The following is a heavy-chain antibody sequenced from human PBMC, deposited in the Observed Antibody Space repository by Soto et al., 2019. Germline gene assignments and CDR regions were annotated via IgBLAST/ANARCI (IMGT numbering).Heavy chain of an antibody. CDR1: GDSVSSNSAA. D-gene: IGHD1-26*01. CDR2: TYYRSKWYN. J-gene: IGHJ2*01. Sequence: SQTLSLTCAIPGDSVSSNSAAWNWIRQSPSRGLEWLGRTYYRSKWYNDYPVSVKSRITINPDTSKNQMSLQLNSVTPEDTAVYFCAKDGGGFHEYYDLWSRGSLVTVSS. V-gene: IGHV6-1*01. CDR3: AKDGGGFHEYYDL.